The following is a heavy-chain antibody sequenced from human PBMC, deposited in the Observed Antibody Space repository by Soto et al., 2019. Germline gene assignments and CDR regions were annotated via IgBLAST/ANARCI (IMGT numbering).Heavy chain of an antibody. CDR2: ISSSSSYI. CDR1: GFTFSSYS. J-gene: IGHJ4*02. D-gene: IGHD3-3*01. Sequence: EVQLVESGGGLVKPGGSLRLSCAASGFTFSSYSMNWVRQAPGKGLEWVSSISSSSSYIYYADSVKGRFTISRDNAKNSLYLQMNSLRAEDPAVYYCARDQTTSHDTYYDFWSGYSARWALDYWGQGTLVTVSS. V-gene: IGHV3-21*01. CDR3: ARDQTTSHDTYYDFWSGYSARWALDY.